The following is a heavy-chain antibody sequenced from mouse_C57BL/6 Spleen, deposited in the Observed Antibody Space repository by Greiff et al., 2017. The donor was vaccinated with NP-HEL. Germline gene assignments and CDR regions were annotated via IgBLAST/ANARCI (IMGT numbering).Heavy chain of an antibody. V-gene: IGHV5-17*01. D-gene: IGHD4-1*01. J-gene: IGHJ2*01. Sequence: EVKLMESGGGLVKPGGSLKLSCAASGFTFSDYGMHWVRQAPEKGLEWVAYISSGSSTIYYADTVKGRFTISRDNAKNTLFLQMTSLRSEDTAMYYCARIPSNWDYFDYWGQGTTLTVSS. CDR1: GFTFSDYG. CDR3: ARIPSNWDYFDY. CDR2: ISSGSSTI.